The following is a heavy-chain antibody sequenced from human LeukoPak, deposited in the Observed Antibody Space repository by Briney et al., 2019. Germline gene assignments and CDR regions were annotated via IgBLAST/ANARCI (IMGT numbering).Heavy chain of an antibody. V-gene: IGHV4-34*01. CDR2: INHSGST. J-gene: IGHJ4*02. Sequence: SETLSLPCAVYGGSFSGYYWSWIRPPPGKGLEWIGEINHSGSTNYNPSLKSRVTISVDTSKNQFSLKLSSVTAADTAVYYCARTRTPRSHFDYWGQGTLVTVSS. CDR1: GGSFSGYY. D-gene: IGHD1-14*01. CDR3: ARTRTPRSHFDY.